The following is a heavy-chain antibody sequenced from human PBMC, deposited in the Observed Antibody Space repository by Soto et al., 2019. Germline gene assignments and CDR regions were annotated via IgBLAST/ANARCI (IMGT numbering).Heavy chain of an antibody. CDR3: ARSATVTHWFDT. D-gene: IGHD4-17*01. V-gene: IGHV1-69*13. CDR2: IIPIFGTA. CDR1: GGTFSSYA. Sequence: GASVKVSCKASGGTFSSYAISWVRQAPGQGLEWMGGIIPIFGTANYAQKFQGRVTITVDESTSTAYMELSSLRSEDTAVYYCARSATVTHWFDTWGQGTLVTVS. J-gene: IGHJ5*02.